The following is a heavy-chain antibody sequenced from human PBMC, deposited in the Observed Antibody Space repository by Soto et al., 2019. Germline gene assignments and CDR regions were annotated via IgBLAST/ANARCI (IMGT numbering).Heavy chain of an antibody. D-gene: IGHD1-26*01. CDR2: VFYTGST. Sequence: SETLSLTCTVSGGSISSYHWSWIRQSPGKGLEWIGYVFYTGSTKYNPALKRRVTISVDTSKNQFSLKLSSVSAADTGLYYCARSYSGTFYGYDTWGKGILVTVS. CDR1: GGSISSYH. CDR3: ARSYSGTFYGYDT. V-gene: IGHV4-59*01. J-gene: IGHJ5*02.